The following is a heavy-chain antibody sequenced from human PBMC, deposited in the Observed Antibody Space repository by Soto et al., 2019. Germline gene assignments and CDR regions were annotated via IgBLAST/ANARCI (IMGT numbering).Heavy chain of an antibody. V-gene: IGHV1-69*06. Sequence: QVQLVQSGAEVKKPGSSVKVSCKASGGTFNTFAISWVRQAPGQGLEWMGGIIPIFGPANYAEKFQGRVTITADKSTSTAYLELTSLTSEDTAVYYCARAAKRYFDYWGQGTLVPVSS. CDR2: IIPIFGPA. CDR1: GGTFNTFA. J-gene: IGHJ4*02. CDR3: ARAAKRYFDY.